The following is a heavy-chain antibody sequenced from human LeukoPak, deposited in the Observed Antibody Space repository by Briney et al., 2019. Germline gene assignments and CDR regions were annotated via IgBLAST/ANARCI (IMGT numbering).Heavy chain of an antibody. D-gene: IGHD5-18*01. V-gene: IGHV3-9*01. CDR1: GFTFDDYA. CDR3: ARDLRPAMVVSY. CDR2: ISWNSGSI. J-gene: IGHJ4*02. Sequence: GGSLRLSCAASGFTFDDYAMHWVRQAPGKGLEWVSGISWNSGSIGYADSVKGRFTISRDNAKDSLYLQMNSLRAEDTAVYYCARDLRPAMVVSYWGQGTLVTVSS.